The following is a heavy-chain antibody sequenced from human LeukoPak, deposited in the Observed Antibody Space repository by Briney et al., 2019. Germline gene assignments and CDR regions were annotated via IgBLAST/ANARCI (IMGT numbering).Heavy chain of an antibody. V-gene: IGHV3-11*05. CDR1: GFTFSDYY. J-gene: IGHJ4*02. CDR2: ISSSSSYT. D-gene: IGHD3-22*01. Sequence: GGSLRLSCAASGFTFSDYYMSWLRQAPGKGLEWVSYISSSSSYTHYADSVKGRFTISRDNAKNSLYLQMNSLRAEDTAVYYCAREVGGSSGYYFAYWGQGTLVTVSS. CDR3: AREVGGSSGYYFAY.